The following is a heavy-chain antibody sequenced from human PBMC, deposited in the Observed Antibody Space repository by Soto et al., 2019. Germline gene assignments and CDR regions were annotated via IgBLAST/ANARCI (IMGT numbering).Heavy chain of an antibody. V-gene: IGHV1-69*12. D-gene: IGHD6-13*01. J-gene: IGHJ4*02. Sequence: QVQLVQSGAEVKKPGSSVKVSCKASGGTFSSYAISWVRPAPGQGLEWMGGIIPIFGTATYAQKFQGRVTITADESTSTASMELSSLRSVHTTTYYCARGERIASFGFDYCGQGTLVTVYS. CDR3: ARGERIASFGFDY. CDR1: GGTFSSYA. CDR2: IIPIFGTA.